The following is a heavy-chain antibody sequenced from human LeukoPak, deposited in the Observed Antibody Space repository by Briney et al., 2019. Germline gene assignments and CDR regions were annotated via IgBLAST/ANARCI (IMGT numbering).Heavy chain of an antibody. J-gene: IGHJ4*02. Sequence: ASVKVSCKASGYTFTSYAMHWVRQAPGQRLEWMGWINAGNGNTKYSQKFQGRVTITRDTSASTAYMELSSLGSEDTAVYYCARGYQLLSRSRGSVLGYWGQGTLVTVSS. D-gene: IGHD2-2*01. CDR1: GYTFTSYA. V-gene: IGHV1-3*01. CDR3: ARGYQLLSRSRGSVLGY. CDR2: INAGNGNT.